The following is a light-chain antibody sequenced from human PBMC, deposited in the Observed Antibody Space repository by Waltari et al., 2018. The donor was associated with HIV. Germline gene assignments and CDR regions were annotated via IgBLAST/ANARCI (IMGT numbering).Light chain of an antibody. J-gene: IGLJ1*01. CDR3: QVWDGYSDHYV. CDR1: NVGSKR. Sequence: SYELAQPPSVSVAPGKTARITCGGNNVGSKRVHWYQQKPGQAPVLVIYYDRDRPSGIPERFSGSNSGNTATLTITRVEAGDEADYYCQVWDGYSDHYVFGTGTKVTVL. CDR2: YDR. V-gene: IGLV3-21*04.